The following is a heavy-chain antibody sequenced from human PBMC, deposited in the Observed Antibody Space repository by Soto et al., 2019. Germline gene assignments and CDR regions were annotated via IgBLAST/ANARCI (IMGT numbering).Heavy chain of an antibody. CDR3: ARGVYKYEGSGYYQAFDN. D-gene: IGHD3-22*01. J-gene: IGHJ4*02. CDR2: IYYSGST. Sequence: QVQLQESGPGLVKPSQTLSLTCTVSGGSITSGDYYWSWIRQHPGEGLEWIGYIYYSGSTYYNPSLKGRVTISVDTSKNQCSLKLNSVTAADTAVYYCARGVYKYEGSGYYQAFDNWGQGTLVTVSS. CDR1: GGSITSGDYY. V-gene: IGHV4-31*03.